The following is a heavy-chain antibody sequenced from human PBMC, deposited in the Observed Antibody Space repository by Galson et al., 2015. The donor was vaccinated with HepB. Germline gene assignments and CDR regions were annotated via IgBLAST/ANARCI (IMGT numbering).Heavy chain of an antibody. V-gene: IGHV4-39*07. CDR2: IFYRGGEST. Sequence: SETLSLTCPVSGDSLSSSNYYWGWIRQPPGRGLEWIGSIFYRGGESTYYNPSLKGRVTISVDTSKNQFSLNLNSVTAADTTVYYCARLRWSATNNCYGCFDAPDIWGQGTKVTVSS. J-gene: IGHJ3*02. CDR1: GDSLSSSNYY. CDR3: ARLRWSATNNCYGCFDAPDI. D-gene: IGHD2-2*01.